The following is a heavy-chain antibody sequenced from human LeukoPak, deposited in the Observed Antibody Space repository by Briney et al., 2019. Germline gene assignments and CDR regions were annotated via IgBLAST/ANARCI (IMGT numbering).Heavy chain of an antibody. CDR2: IRYDGSNK. D-gene: IGHD1-1*01. CDR3: AKFGAGTGYYYMDV. V-gene: IGHV3-30*02. CDR1: GFTFSSYG. J-gene: IGHJ6*03. Sequence: GGSLRLSCAVSGFTFSSYGMHWVRQAPGKGLEWVAFIRYDGSNKYYADSVKGRFTISRDNSKNTLYLQMNSLRAEDTAVYYCAKFGAGTGYYYMDVWGKGTTVTISS.